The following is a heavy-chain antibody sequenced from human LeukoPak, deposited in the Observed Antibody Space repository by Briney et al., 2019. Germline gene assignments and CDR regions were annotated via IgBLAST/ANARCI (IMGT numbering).Heavy chain of an antibody. CDR2: ISSSGSGGNT. J-gene: IGHJ4*02. Sequence: GGSLRLSCAASGVTLSSYAMSWARQAPGKGLEWVSGISSSGSGGNTYYADSVKGRFTISRDSSKNTLFLHMNTLRAEDTAIYYCAKNVAASPFRYFDSWGQGTLVTVSS. D-gene: IGHD6-13*01. V-gene: IGHV3-23*01. CDR3: AKNVAASPFRYFDS. CDR1: GVTLSSYA.